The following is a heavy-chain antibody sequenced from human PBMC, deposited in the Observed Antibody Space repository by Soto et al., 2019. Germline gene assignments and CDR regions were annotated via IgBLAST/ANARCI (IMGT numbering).Heavy chain of an antibody. CDR3: ARGYSKIPVY. CDR2: ITYSGTT. Sequence: SETLSVTCTVSRGSITNYFWTWIRQPPGKGLEWIGYITYSGTTNYNASLKSRVTISVDTSKNQFSLKLRSVTAADTAVYYCARGYSKIPVYWGQGALVTVSS. CDR1: RGSITNYF. V-gene: IGHV4-59*12. J-gene: IGHJ4*02. D-gene: IGHD4-4*01.